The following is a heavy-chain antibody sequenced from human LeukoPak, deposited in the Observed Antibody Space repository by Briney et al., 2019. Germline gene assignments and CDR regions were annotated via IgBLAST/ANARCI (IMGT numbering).Heavy chain of an antibody. CDR2: IIPIFGTA. CDR3: ATSPYITMIVVGPFDY. J-gene: IGHJ4*02. Sequence: SVKVSCKASGGTFSSYAISWVRQAPGQGLEWMGRIIPIFGTANYAQKFQGRVTITTDESTSTAYMELSSLRSEDTAVYYCATSPYITMIVVGPFDYWGQGTLVPVSS. CDR1: GGTFSSYA. V-gene: IGHV1-69*05. D-gene: IGHD3-22*01.